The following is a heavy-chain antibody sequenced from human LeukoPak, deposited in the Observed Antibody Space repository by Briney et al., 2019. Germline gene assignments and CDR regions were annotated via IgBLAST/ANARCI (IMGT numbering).Heavy chain of an antibody. CDR1: GYTFTSYG. Sequence: AAVKVSCKSSGYTFTSYGISWVRQAPGQGLEWMGLISAYNGNTNYAQKLQGRVTMTTDTSTSTAYMELRSLRSDDTAVYYCARDYGSYYYGSGSYYVWGKGTTVTVSS. V-gene: IGHV1-18*01. J-gene: IGHJ6*04. CDR3: ARDYGSYYYGSGSYYV. D-gene: IGHD3-10*01. CDR2: ISAYNGNT.